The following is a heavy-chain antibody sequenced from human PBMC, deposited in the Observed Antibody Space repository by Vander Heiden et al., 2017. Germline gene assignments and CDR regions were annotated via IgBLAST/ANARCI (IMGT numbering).Heavy chain of an antibody. V-gene: IGHV3-48*02. CDR1: GSTFSSYS. CDR2: ISSSSSTI. Sequence: EVQLVESGGGLVQPGGSLRLYCAASGSTFSSYSMNWVRQAPGKGLEWVSYISSSSSTIYYADSVKGRFTISRDNAKNSLYLQMNSLRDEDTAVYYCARLDGKYYYDSSGYYSLDYWGQGTLVTVSS. D-gene: IGHD3-22*01. J-gene: IGHJ4*02. CDR3: ARLDGKYYYDSSGYYSLDY.